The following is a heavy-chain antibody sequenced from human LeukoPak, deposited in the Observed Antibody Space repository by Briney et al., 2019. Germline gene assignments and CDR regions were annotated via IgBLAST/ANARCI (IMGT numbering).Heavy chain of an antibody. Sequence: SEPLSLTCSGPNYSISNSLYWGWLRPPPGKGLEWIGSSCRSGSTFYNPSLKSRVTISLDTSKNQFSLKLSSVTAADTAVYFCARGTYGYYMDVWGKGTTVTVSS. J-gene: IGHJ6*03. V-gene: IGHV4-38-2*02. D-gene: IGHD4-17*01. CDR3: ARGTYGYYMDV. CDR2: SCRSGST. CDR1: NYSISNSLY.